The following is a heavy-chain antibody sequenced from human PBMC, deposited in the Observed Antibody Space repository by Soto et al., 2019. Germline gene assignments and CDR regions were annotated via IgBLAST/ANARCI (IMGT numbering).Heavy chain of an antibody. CDR3: ARTDIVTTNWFDP. CDR1: GESFIGYY. Sequence: QVHLQQWGAGLLRPSETLSLTCAVYGESFIGYYWTWIRQPPGKGLEWIGEINHRGSTNYKPSLKSRVTMSIDTSKNQFSLKLSSVTAADTSVYYCARTDIVTTNWFDPWGQGTLVTVSA. J-gene: IGHJ5*02. CDR2: INHRGST. D-gene: IGHD5-12*01. V-gene: IGHV4-34*02.